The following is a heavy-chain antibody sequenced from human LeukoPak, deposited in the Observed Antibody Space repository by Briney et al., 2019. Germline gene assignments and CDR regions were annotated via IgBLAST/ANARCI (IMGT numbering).Heavy chain of an antibody. J-gene: IGHJ6*03. D-gene: IGHD4-23*01. CDR3: ALLVTRGYYYMDV. Sequence: ASVKVSCKASGYTFTSYGISWVRQAPGQGLEWMGWISAYNGNTNYAQKLQGRVIMTTDTSTSTAYMELRSLRSDDTAVYYCALLVTRGYYYMDVWGKGTTVTVSS. CDR2: ISAYNGNT. V-gene: IGHV1-18*01. CDR1: GYTFTSYG.